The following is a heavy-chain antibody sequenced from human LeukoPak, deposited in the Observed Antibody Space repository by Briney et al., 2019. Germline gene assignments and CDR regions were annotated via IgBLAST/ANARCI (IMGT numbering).Heavy chain of an antibody. Sequence: GASVKVSCKASGYTFTNYDINWVRQAPGQGLEWMGWMNANSGNTDYVREFLGRLTMTRDVSISTAYMELSSLASDDTATYYCARSGRGSGVSFDLWGQGTLVTVSS. J-gene: IGHJ5*02. D-gene: IGHD3-10*01. CDR2: MNANSGNT. CDR3: ARSGRGSGVSFDL. V-gene: IGHV1-8*01. CDR1: GYTFTNYD.